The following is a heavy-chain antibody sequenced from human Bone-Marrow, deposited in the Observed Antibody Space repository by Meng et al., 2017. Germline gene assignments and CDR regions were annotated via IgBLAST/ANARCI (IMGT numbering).Heavy chain of an antibody. CDR3: VRDEDISAAGYLFGDY. Sequence: GQLVQFGAKLKKPGASVRVSCKSFGYTFTAYYIPWVRQAPGQGLEWMGHIKPQSGDTLYAQKFQGRVSMTRDTSISTAYMELSGLTSDDTAIYYCVRDEDISAAGYLFGDYWGHGTLVTVSS. CDR1: GYTFTAYY. CDR2: IKPQSGDT. D-gene: IGHD6-13*01. J-gene: IGHJ4*01. V-gene: IGHV1-2*06.